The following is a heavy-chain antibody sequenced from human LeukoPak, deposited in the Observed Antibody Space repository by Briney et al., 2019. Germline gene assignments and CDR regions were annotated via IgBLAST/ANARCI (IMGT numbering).Heavy chain of an antibody. CDR2: IYYSGST. D-gene: IGHD1-26*01. CDR1: GGSISSSSYY. V-gene: IGHV4-39*01. J-gene: IGHJ3*02. Sequence: PSETLSLTCTVSGGSISSSSYYWGWIRQPPGKGLEWIGSIYYSGSTYYNPSLKSRVTISVDTSKNQFSLKLSSVTAADTAVYYCARLGIGVVGATNAFDIWGQGTMVTVSS. CDR3: ARLGIGVVGATNAFDI.